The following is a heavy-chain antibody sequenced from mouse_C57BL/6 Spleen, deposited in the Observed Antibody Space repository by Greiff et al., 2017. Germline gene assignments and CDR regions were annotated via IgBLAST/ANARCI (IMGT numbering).Heavy chain of an antibody. D-gene: IGHD1-1*01. CDR3: AGGYYGSSGTGY. CDR1: GYTFTSYW. J-gene: IGHJ2*01. CDR2: IDPSDSYT. V-gene: IGHV1-50*01. Sequence: QVQLLQPGAELVKPGASVKLSCKASGYTFTSYWMQWVKQRPGQGLEWIGDIDPSDSYTNYNQKFKGKTTLTVDTNSSTAYMQLSSLTSEDSAVYYWAGGYYGSSGTGYWGQGTTLTVSS.